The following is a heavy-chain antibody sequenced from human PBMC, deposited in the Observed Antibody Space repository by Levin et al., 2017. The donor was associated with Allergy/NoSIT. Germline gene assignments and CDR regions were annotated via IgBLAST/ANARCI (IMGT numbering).Heavy chain of an antibody. CDR3: ATTQSGSYGDAFRV. CDR1: GYNFPTYW. V-gene: IGHV5-51*01. D-gene: IGHD1-26*01. J-gene: IGHJ3*01. Sequence: GESLKISCKASGYNFPTYWIAWVRQMPGKGLEWMGIIFPRDSDTRYSPSFQGQVTISVDTSINTAYLHWRSLTASDTALYYCATTQSGSYGDAFRVWGRGTAVTVSS. CDR2: IFPRDSDT.